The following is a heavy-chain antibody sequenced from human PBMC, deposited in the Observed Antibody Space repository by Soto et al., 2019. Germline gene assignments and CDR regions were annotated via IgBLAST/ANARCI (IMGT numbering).Heavy chain of an antibody. CDR3: TRGVRLFRGSFDP. V-gene: IGHV4-34*01. CDR2: INHNTNT. CDR1: GGSFSDTY. J-gene: IGHJ5*02. Sequence: QVHLQQWGAGLLKPSETLSLTCAVYGGSFSDTYWNWFPQPPGKGLAWIGEINHNTNTIYNPSLTCRFTISVDTYENHLSLKLTSLTAAETAVYYGTRGVRLFRGSFDPWGQGTLVTVS. D-gene: IGHD2-15*01.